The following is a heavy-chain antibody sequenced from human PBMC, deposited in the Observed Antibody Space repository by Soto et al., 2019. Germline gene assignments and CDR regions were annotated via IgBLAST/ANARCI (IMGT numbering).Heavy chain of an antibody. CDR2: ISNRGDT. Sequence: GGSLGLSFTASGFIVSDTDVNWVRQAPGKGLEWVSVISNRGDTHYADSVRGRFSLSRDISDNTLHLQMNNLRVEDTAVYYCAREPRYCRGGSCSITGDAYDIWGQGTMVTVSS. D-gene: IGHD2-15*01. J-gene: IGHJ3*02. V-gene: IGHV3-66*01. CDR1: GFIVSDTD. CDR3: AREPRYCRGGSCSITGDAYDI.